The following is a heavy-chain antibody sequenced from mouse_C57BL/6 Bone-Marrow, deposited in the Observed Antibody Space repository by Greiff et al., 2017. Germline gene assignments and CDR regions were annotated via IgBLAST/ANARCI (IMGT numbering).Heavy chain of an antibody. D-gene: IGHD1-1*01. CDR3: ARGSIYGGYYIDY. CDR1: GYTFTTYP. V-gene: IGHV1-47*01. J-gene: IGHJ2*01. Sequence: LEQSGAELVKPGASVKMSCKASGYTFTTYPIEWMKQNHGKSLEWIGNFHPNNDDTNYNEKFKGKATLTVEKSSSTVYMELSRVTSEDSAVYYWARGSIYGGYYIDYWGQGTTLTVSS. CDR2: FHPNNDDT.